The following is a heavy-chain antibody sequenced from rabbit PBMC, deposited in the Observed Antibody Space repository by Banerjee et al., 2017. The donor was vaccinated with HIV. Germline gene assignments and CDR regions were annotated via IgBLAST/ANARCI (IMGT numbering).Heavy chain of an antibody. CDR3: ARDLAGVIGWNFNL. Sequence: QSLEESGGGLVQPEGSQTLTCTASGFSFSSSYYMCWVRQAPGKGLEWIGCIYAGSSGSTYYASWAKGRFTISKASSTTVTLQMTSLTAADTATYFCARDLAGVIGWNFNLWGPGTLVTVS. J-gene: IGHJ4*01. V-gene: IGHV1S40*01. CDR1: GFSFSSSYY. D-gene: IGHD4-1*01. CDR2: IYAGSSGST.